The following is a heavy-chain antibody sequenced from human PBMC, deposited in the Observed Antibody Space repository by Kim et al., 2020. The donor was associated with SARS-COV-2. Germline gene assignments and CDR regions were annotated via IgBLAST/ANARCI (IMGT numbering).Heavy chain of an antibody. CDR3: ARPRRGDTAFDY. V-gene: IGHV1-18*01. D-gene: IGHD2-2*02. Sequence: NYAQKLQGRVTMTTDTSTSTAYMELRSLRSDDTAVYYCARPRRGDTAFDYWGQGTLVTVSS. J-gene: IGHJ4*02.